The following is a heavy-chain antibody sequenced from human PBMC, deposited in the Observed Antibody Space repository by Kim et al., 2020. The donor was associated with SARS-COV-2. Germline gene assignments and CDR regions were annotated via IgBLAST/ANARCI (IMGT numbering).Heavy chain of an antibody. D-gene: IGHD5-18*01. J-gene: IGHJ4*02. V-gene: IGHV5-51*01. CDR3: ARTLRGIQNLDY. Sequence: SYSPSFQGQVTISADKSISTAYLQWSSLKASDTAMYYCARTLRGIQNLDYWGQGTLVTVSS.